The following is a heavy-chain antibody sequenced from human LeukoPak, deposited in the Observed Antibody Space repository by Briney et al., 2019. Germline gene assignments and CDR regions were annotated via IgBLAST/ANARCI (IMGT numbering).Heavy chain of an antibody. V-gene: IGHV4-4*07. J-gene: IGHJ4*02. CDR1: AVSFRCYW. CDR2: IYSSGSS. Sequence: PPETLSLTCTVSAVSFRCYWWRWIRQPAGKGLEWIGRIYSSGSSNYNFALESRVTISVDKLNNQFSLKLSSVTAVAAAVFYCARDSADILTGFFEQWGQGTLVTVSS. CDR3: ARDSADILTGFFEQ. D-gene: IGHD3-9*01.